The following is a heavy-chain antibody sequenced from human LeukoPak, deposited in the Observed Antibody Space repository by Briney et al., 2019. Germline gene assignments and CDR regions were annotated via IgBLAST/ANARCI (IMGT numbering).Heavy chain of an antibody. CDR2: ISGSGGST. Sequence: QAGGSLRLSCAASGFTFSSYAMSWVRQAPGKGLEWVSAISGSGGSTYYADSVKGRFTISRDKSKNTLYLQMNSLRAEDTAVYYCAKPDRSSRLITWFDYWGQGTLVTVSS. CDR3: AKPDRSSRLITWFDY. D-gene: IGHD2-2*01. CDR1: GFTFSSYA. V-gene: IGHV3-23*01. J-gene: IGHJ4*02.